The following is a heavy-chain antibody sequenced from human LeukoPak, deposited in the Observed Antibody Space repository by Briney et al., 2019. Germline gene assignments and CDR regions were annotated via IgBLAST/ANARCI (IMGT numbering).Heavy chain of an antibody. D-gene: IGHD3-10*01. Sequence: SETLSLTCAIYGGSFSDYYWSWIRQPPGKGLEWIGEINHSGSTNYNPSLKSRVTISVDTSKNQFSLKLSSVAAADTAVYYCARGRDYYGSGSYNWFDPWGQGTLDTVSS. CDR3: ARGRDYYGSGSYNWFDP. CDR2: INHSGST. V-gene: IGHV4-34*01. CDR1: GGSFSDYY. J-gene: IGHJ5*02.